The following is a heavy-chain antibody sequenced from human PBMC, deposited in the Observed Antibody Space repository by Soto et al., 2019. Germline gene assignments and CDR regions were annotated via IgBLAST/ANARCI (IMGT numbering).Heavy chain of an antibody. Sequence: QVQLVQSGAEVKKPGSSVKVSCKASGGTFSSYAISWVRQAPGQGLEWMGGIMPIFGTANYAQKFQGRVTITADESTSTAYMELSSLRSEDTAVYYCARDQEGDIVVVPAAPSSYYYYGMDVWGQGTTVTVSS. D-gene: IGHD2-2*01. V-gene: IGHV1-69*01. J-gene: IGHJ6*02. CDR1: GGTFSSYA. CDR2: IMPIFGTA. CDR3: ARDQEGDIVVVPAAPSSYYYYGMDV.